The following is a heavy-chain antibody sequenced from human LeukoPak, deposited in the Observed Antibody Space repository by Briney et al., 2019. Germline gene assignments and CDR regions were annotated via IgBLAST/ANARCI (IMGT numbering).Heavy chain of an antibody. D-gene: IGHD4-11*01. CDR2: ISGSGGST. J-gene: IGHJ6*03. Sequence: PGGSLRLSCAASGFTFSSYAMSWVRQAPGKGLEWVSAISGSGGSTYYADSVKGRFTISRDNSKNTLYLQMNSLRAEDTAVYYCAKDGDNYSGYYYYYMDVWGKGTTVTVSS. V-gene: IGHV3-23*01. CDR1: GFTFSSYA. CDR3: AKDGDNYSGYYYYYMDV.